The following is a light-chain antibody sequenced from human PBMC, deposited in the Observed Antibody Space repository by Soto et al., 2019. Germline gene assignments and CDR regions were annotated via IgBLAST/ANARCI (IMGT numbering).Light chain of an antibody. Sequence: QSVLTQPPSASGTPGQRVTISCSGSSSNIGSNTVNWYQQLPGTAPKLLIYSNNQRPSGVPDRFSGSKSGTSASLAISGLQSEAEADYYCAAWDDSLNGLWVFGGGTKLTVL. CDR1: SSNIGSNT. V-gene: IGLV1-44*01. CDR3: AAWDDSLNGLWV. J-gene: IGLJ3*02. CDR2: SNN.